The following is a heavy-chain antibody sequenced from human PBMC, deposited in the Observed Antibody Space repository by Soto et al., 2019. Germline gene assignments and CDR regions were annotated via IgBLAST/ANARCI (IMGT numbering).Heavy chain of an antibody. V-gene: IGHV1-8*01. D-gene: IGHD2-2*02. CDR2: MNHNSGNT. CDR1: GYTFTSYD. J-gene: IGHJ5*02. CDR3: SVPAAIRRGTVLSFDP. Sequence: ASVKVSCKASGYTFTSYDINWVRQATGQGLEWMGWMNHNSGNTGYAQKFQGRVTMTRNTSISTAYMELSSLRSEDTAVYYCSVPAAIRRGTVLSFDPWGQGTLVTVSS.